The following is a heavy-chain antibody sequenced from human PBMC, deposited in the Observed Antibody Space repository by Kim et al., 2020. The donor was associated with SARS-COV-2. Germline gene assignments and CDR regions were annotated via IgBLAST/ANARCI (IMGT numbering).Heavy chain of an antibody. V-gene: IGHV4-4*02. J-gene: IGHJ5*02. CDR1: GGSISSSNW. CDR3: ARVRSLYGSGSYYNSNWFDP. CDR2: IYHSGST. Sequence: SETLSLTCAVSGGSISSSNWWSWVRQPPGKGLEWIGEIYHSGSTNYNPSLKSRVTISVDKSKNQFSLKLSSVTAADTAVYYCARVRSLYGSGSYYNSNWFDPWGQGTLVTVSS. D-gene: IGHD3-10*01.